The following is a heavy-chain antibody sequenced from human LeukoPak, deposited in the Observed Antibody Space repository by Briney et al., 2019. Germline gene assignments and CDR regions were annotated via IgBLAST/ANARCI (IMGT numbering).Heavy chain of an antibody. V-gene: IGHV4-59*08. CDR2: IYYTGST. J-gene: IGHJ4*02. Sequence: PSETLSLTCTVSGGSINSYYWSWIRQPPGKGLEWIGYIYYTGSTNHNPSLVSRVTISVDTSKNQFSLKLTSVTAADTAVYYCARHVWSNTYYYGSGSPGLDYWGQGTLVTVSS. CDR3: ARHVWSNTYYYGSGSPGLDY. D-gene: IGHD3-10*01. CDR1: GGSINSYY.